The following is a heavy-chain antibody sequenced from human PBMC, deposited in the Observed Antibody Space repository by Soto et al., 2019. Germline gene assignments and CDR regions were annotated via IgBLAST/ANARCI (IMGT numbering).Heavy chain of an antibody. Sequence: PGGSLRLSCAASGFTFSSYGMHWVRQAPGKGLEWVAVIWYDGSNKYYADSVKGRFTISRDNSKNTLYLQMNSLRAEDTAVYYCARDGSGGYYFDYWGQGTLVTVSS. CDR1: GFTFSSYG. D-gene: IGHD3-10*01. V-gene: IGHV3-33*01. CDR2: IWYDGSNK. J-gene: IGHJ4*02. CDR3: ARDGSGGYYFDY.